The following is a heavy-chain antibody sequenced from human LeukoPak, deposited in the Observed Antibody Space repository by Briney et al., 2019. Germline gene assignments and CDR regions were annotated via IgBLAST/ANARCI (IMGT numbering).Heavy chain of an antibody. J-gene: IGHJ4*02. V-gene: IGHV1-18*01. CDR3: ARGQGASWDTAMVTDD. CDR2: VSTYNGNT. CDR1: VYTFTSHG. Sequence: ASVKVSCKASVYTFTSHGISWVRQAPGQGLEWMGWVSTYNGNTNYAQKLQGRVTMTTDTSTTTAYMELRSMRSDDAAVYYCARGQGASWDTAMVTDDWGQGTLVTVSS. D-gene: IGHD5-18*01.